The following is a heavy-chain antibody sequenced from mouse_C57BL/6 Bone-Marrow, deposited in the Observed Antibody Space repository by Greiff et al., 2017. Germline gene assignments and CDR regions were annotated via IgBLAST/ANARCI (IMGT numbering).Heavy chain of an antibody. CDR2: IDPSDSYT. J-gene: IGHJ2*01. CDR3: ARRYGFDY. V-gene: IGHV1-50*01. D-gene: IGHD1-1*02. Sequence: QVQLQQPGAELVKPGASVKLSCKASGYTFTSYWMQWVKQRPGQGLEWIGEIDPSDSYTTYNQKFKGKATLTVDTSSSTAYMQLSSLTSEDSAVYYCARRYGFDYWGQGTTLTGSS. CDR1: GYTFTSYW.